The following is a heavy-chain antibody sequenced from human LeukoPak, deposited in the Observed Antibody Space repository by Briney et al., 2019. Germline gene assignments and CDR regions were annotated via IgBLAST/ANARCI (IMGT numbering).Heavy chain of an antibody. CDR2: ISGSGGST. CDR3: AKDRGLLNAFDI. CDR1: GFTFSSYA. V-gene: IGHV3-23*01. D-gene: IGHD3-10*01. Sequence: GGSLRLSSAASGFTFSSYAMSWVRQAPGKGLEWVSAISGSGGSTYYADSVKGRFTISRDNSKNTLYLQMNSLRAEDTAVYYCAKDRGLLNAFDIWGQGTMVTVSS. J-gene: IGHJ3*02.